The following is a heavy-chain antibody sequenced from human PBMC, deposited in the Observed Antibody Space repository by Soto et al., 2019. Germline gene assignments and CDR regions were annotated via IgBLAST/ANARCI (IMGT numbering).Heavy chain of an antibody. CDR1: GGSISSGGYY. V-gene: IGHV4-31*03. D-gene: IGHD6-13*01. Sequence: SETLSLTCTVSGGSISSGGYYWSWIRQHPGKGLEWIGYIYYSGSTYYNPSLKSRVTISVDTSKNQFSLKLSSVTAADTAVYYCARGGSSSRRYYYYYGMDVWGQGTTVTVSS. CDR3: ARGGSSSRRYYYYYGMDV. CDR2: IYYSGST. J-gene: IGHJ6*02.